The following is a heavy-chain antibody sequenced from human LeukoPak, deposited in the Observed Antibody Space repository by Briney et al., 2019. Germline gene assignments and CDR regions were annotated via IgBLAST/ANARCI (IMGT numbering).Heavy chain of an antibody. Sequence: SETLSLTCTVSGGSISSYYWSWIRQPPGKGLEWIGEINRSGSTNYNPSLKSRVTISVDTSKNQFSLKLSSVTAADTAVYYCARGLPSHRGSSGYYLFYWGQGTLVTVSS. CDR1: GGSISSYY. J-gene: IGHJ4*02. CDR3: ARGLPSHRGSSGYYLFY. V-gene: IGHV4-34*01. CDR2: INRSGST. D-gene: IGHD3-22*01.